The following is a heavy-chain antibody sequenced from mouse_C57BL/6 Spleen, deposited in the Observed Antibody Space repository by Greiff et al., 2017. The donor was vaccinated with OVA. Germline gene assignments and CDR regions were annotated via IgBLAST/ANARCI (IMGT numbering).Heavy chain of an antibody. CDR3: ARQGYYLYYAMDY. D-gene: IGHD2-3*01. J-gene: IGHJ4*01. CDR2: IYPSDSET. CDR1: GYTFTSYW. V-gene: IGHV1-61*01. Sequence: QVQLKESGAELVRPGSSVKLSCKASGYTFTSYWMDWVKQRPGQGLEWIGNIYPSDSETHYNQKFKDKATLTVDKSSSTAYMQLSSLTSEDSAVYYCARQGYYLYYAMDYWGQGTSVTVSS.